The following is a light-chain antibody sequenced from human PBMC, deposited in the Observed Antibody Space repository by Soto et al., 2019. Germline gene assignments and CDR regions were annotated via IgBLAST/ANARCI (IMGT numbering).Light chain of an antibody. CDR1: SSDVGGYNY. Sequence: QSALTQPASVSGSPGQSITISCTGTSSDVGGYNYVSWYQQHPGKAPKLMIYDVTNRPSGVSNRFSGSKSGNTASLTISGLQAEDEADYYWSSYTSSSTYVFGAGTEVTVL. CDR3: SSYTSSSTYV. CDR2: DVT. J-gene: IGLJ1*01. V-gene: IGLV2-14*01.